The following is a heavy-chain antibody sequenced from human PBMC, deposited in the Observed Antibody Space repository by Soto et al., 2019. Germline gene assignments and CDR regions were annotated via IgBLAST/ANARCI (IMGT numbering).Heavy chain of an antibody. CDR3: ARRRIAVDGTTKDYYYYGMDV. V-gene: IGHV1-18*01. Sequence: ALVKVSCKASGYTFSIYGISGVRQAPGQGLEWMGWISAYNGNTNYAQKLQGRVTMTTDTSTSTAYMELRSLRSDDTAVYYCARRRIAVDGTTKDYYYYGMDVWGQGTTVTVSS. J-gene: IGHJ6*02. CDR2: ISAYNGNT. D-gene: IGHD6-19*01. CDR1: GYTFSIYG.